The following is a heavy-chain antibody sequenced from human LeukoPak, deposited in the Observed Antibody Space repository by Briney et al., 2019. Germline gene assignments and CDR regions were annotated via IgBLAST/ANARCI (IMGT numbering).Heavy chain of an antibody. CDR3: ATYDSSGLYFDY. Sequence: ASVTVSCEASGYTFTSYGISWVRQAPGQGLEWMGWISAYNGNTNYAQKLQGRVTMTTDTSTSTAYMELRSLRSDDTAVYYCATYDSSGLYFDYWGQGTLVTVSS. V-gene: IGHV1-18*01. D-gene: IGHD3-22*01. J-gene: IGHJ4*02. CDR1: GYTFTSYG. CDR2: ISAYNGNT.